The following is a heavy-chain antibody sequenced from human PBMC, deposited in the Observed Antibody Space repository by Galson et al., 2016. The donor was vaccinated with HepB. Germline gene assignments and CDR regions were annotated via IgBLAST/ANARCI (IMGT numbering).Heavy chain of an antibody. CDR1: GFNVGDYA. V-gene: IGHV3-7*03. CDR2: MKQDGSEK. J-gene: IGHJ3*02. CDR3: AKPTNSDAFHI. Sequence: SLRLSCATSGFNVGDYAMSWVRQAPGKGLEWAANMKQDGSEKYYVDSVKGRFTISRDNAKNSLYLQMNSLETEDTAVYYCAKPTNSDAFHIWGQGTMVTVSS. D-gene: IGHD5-12*01.